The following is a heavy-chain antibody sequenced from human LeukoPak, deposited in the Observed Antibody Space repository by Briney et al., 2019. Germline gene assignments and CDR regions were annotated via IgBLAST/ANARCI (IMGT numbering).Heavy chain of an antibody. CDR3: ARAGYCSGGSCYTFDY. V-gene: IGHV1-3*01. D-gene: IGHD2-15*01. J-gene: IGHJ4*02. CDR1: GGTFNNYI. Sequence: GASVKVSCKTSGGTFNNYIISWVRQAPGQRLEWMGWINAGNGNTKYSQKFQGRVTISRDTSASTAYMELSSLRSEDTAVYYCARAGYCSGGSCYTFDYWGQGTLVTVSS. CDR2: INAGNGNT.